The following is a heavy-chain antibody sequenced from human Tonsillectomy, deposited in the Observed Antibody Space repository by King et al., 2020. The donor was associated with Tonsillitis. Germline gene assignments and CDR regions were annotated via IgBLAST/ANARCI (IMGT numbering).Heavy chain of an antibody. CDR1: GFTFSSYG. Sequence: VQLVESGGGVVQPGGSLRLSCAASGFTFSSYGMHWVRQAPGKGLEWVAFIRYAGSIKYYADSVKGRFTISRDNSKKTLYLEMNSLRAEDTAVYYCAKMTHSEAGTGEEIDYWGQGTLVTVSS. CDR2: IRYAGSIK. V-gene: IGHV3-30*02. J-gene: IGHJ4*02. CDR3: AKMTHSEAGTGEEIDY. D-gene: IGHD6-19*01.